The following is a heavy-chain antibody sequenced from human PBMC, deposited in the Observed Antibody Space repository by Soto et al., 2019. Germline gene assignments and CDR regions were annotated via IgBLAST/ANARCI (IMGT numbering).Heavy chain of an antibody. CDR3: VKWGFGGGCFLGGEKYYSSYREV. CDR1: GYSFTSYW. D-gene: IGHD3-16*01. V-gene: IGHV5-51*01. CDR2: IYPGDSDT. Sequence: PGESLKISCKGSGYSFTSYWIGWVRQMPGKGLEWMGIIYPGDSDTRYSPSFQGQVTISADKSISTAYLQWSSLKASDTAMYYCVKWGFGGGCFLGGEKYYSSYREVGGKGPGVTVSS. J-gene: IGHJ6*03.